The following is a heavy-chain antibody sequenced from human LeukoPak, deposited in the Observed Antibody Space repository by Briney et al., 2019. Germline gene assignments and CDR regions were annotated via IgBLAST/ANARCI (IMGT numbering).Heavy chain of an antibody. Sequence: ASVKVSCKASGYTFTVHYIHWVRQAPGQGPEWMGWINPNSGDANYPQKFQGRVTMTRDTSISTAYMEMSSLRSDDTAVYYCARDKGSGYLPFDFWGQGTLVTVSS. CDR2: INPNSGDA. CDR1: GYTFTVHY. J-gene: IGHJ4*02. D-gene: IGHD5-18*01. CDR3: ARDKGSGYLPFDF. V-gene: IGHV1-2*02.